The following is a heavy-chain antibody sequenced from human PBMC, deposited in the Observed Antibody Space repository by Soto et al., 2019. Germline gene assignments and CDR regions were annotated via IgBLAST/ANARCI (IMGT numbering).Heavy chain of an antibody. J-gene: IGHJ2*01. CDR1: GGSISSGGYY. D-gene: IGHD3-22*01. Sequence: QVQLQESGPGLVKPSQTLSLTCTVSGGSISSGGYYWSWIRQHPGKGLEWIGYIYYSGSTYYNPSLKSRVTISVDTSKNQFSLKLSSVTAADTAVYYCARAHTMIVVVIPDHWYFDLWGRGTLVTVSS. CDR2: IYYSGST. CDR3: ARAHTMIVVVIPDHWYFDL. V-gene: IGHV4-31*03.